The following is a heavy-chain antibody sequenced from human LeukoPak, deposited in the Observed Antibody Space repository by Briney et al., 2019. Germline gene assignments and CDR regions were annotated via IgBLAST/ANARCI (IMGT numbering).Heavy chain of an antibody. CDR1: GFTFSNYW. CDR3: VGLLLG. Sequence: PGGSLRLSCAASGFTFSNYWMNWVRQAPGKGLVWVSNINTDGSKTTYADSVKGRFTISRDNAKSTLYLQMTSLRAEDTAVYYCVGLLLGWGQGTLVTVSS. CDR2: INTDGSKT. D-gene: IGHD3-16*01. V-gene: IGHV3-74*01. J-gene: IGHJ4*02.